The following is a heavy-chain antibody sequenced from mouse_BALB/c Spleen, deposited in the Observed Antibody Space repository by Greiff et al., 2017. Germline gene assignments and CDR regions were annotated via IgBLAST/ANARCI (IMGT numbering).Heavy chain of an antibody. CDR1: GFTFSSYA. CDR3: ARGGDYDYDGAWFAY. J-gene: IGHJ3*01. D-gene: IGHD2-4*01. CDR2: ISSGGST. Sequence: EVHLVESGGGLVKPGGSLKLSCAASGFTFSSYAMSWVRQTPEKRLEWVASISSGGSTYYPDSVKGRFTISRDNARNILYLQMSSLRSEDTAMYYCARGGDYDYDGAWFAYWGQGTLVTVSA. V-gene: IGHV5-6-5*01.